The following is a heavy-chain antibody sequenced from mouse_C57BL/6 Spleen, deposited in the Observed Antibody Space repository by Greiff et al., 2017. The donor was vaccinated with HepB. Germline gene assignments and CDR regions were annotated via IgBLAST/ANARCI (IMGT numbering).Heavy chain of an antibody. CDR2: IHPNSGST. CDR3: ARCDYGTGAYFDY. CDR1: GYTFTSYW. V-gene: IGHV1-64*01. D-gene: IGHD2-4*01. J-gene: IGHJ2*01. Sequence: QVQLQQPGAELVKPGASVKLSCKASGYTFTSYWMHWVKQRPGQGLEWIGMIHPNSGSTNYNEKFKSKATLTVDKSSSTAYMQLSSLTSEDSAVDYCARCDYGTGAYFDYWGQGTTLTVSS.